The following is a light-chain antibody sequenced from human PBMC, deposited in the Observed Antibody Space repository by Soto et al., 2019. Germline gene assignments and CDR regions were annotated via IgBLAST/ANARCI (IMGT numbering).Light chain of an antibody. CDR3: HQHSTWPPFS. CDR2: DAS. CDR1: QSIGSY. V-gene: IGKV3-11*01. J-gene: IGKJ3*01. Sequence: EIVLTQSPATLSVSLGERATLSCRASQSIGSYLAWYQHKLGQPPRLLIYDASNRATGIPVSFSGSGSGTDVTLTISRRQPDDVAVYYCHQHSTWPPFSFGPGTKVDIK.